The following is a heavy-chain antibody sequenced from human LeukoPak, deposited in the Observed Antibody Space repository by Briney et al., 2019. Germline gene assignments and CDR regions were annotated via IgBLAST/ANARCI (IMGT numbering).Heavy chain of an antibody. V-gene: IGHV3-30-3*01. Sequence: GGSLRLSCAASGFTFSSYAMHWVRQAPGKGLEWVAVISYDGSNKYYADSVKGRFTISRDNSKNTLYLQMNSLRAEDTAVYYCARGGTTMVRGVISGGYWGQGTLVTVSS. J-gene: IGHJ4*02. CDR3: ARGGTTMVRGVISGGY. CDR2: ISYDGSNK. CDR1: GFTFSSYA. D-gene: IGHD3-10*01.